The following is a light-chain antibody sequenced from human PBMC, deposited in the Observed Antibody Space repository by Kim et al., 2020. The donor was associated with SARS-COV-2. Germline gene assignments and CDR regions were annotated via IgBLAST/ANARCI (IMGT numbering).Light chain of an antibody. J-gene: IGLJ2*01. CDR2: HDT. V-gene: IGLV3-21*04. CDR1: NIGSKS. CDR3: QVWDTSGDHVV. Sequence: APGKTARITCGGDNIGSKSVHWYQQKPGQAPVVVIYHDTDRPSGVPERFSGSNSGNTATLTISRVEAGDEADYYCQVWDTSGDHVVFGGGTQLTVL.